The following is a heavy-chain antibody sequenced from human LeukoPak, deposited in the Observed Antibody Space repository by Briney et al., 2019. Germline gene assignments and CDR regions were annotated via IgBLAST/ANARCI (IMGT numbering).Heavy chain of an antibody. V-gene: IGHV3-21*04. J-gene: IGHJ4*02. D-gene: IGHD3-10*01. CDR1: GFTFSSYT. CDR3: AKDSNYYGSGSYYE. CDR2: ISSSSSYI. Sequence: GGSLRLSCAASGFTFSSYTMNWVRQAPGKGLEWVSAISSSSSYIYYADSVKGRFTISRHNAKRSLYLQMNSLRVEDMALYYCAKDSNYYGSGSYYEWGQGTLVTVSS.